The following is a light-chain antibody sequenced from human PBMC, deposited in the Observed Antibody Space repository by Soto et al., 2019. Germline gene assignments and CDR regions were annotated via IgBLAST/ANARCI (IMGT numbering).Light chain of an antibody. CDR3: TSFTTTNIWV. CDR2: DVT. CDR1: SSDVGGYNS. J-gene: IGLJ3*02. Sequence: QSALTQPASVSGSPGQSITISCTGTSSDVGGYNSVSWYRQDPGKAPKLMIYDVTNRPSGVSNRFSGSKSGNTASLTISGLQAEDEADYYCTSFTTTNIWVFGGGTKLTVL. V-gene: IGLV2-14*01.